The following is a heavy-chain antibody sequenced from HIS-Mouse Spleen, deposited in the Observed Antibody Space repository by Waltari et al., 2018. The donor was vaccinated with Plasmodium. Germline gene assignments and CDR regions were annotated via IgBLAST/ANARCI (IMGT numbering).Heavy chain of an antibody. D-gene: IGHD6-6*01. CDR3: ARTTYSSTSAKYYYYGMDV. V-gene: IGHV2-70*15. Sequence: QVTLRESGPALVKPTQTLTLTCTFSGFSLRTSGMCVTWIRQPPGKAPVWLARIEWDDDKYYSTSPKTMLTIFKEAPKNQEVLTMTDMDPVSTTTYYCARTTYSSTSAKYYYYGMDVWCPGTTVTVAS. J-gene: IGHJ6*02. CDR1: GFSLRTSGMC. CDR2: IEWDDDK.